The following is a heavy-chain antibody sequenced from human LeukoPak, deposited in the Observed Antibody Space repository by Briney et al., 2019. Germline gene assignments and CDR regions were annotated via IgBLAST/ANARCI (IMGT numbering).Heavy chain of an antibody. CDR3: TPTRNWNYYFDY. CDR1: GFTVSSNY. D-gene: IGHD1-7*01. V-gene: IGHV3-53*01. J-gene: IGHJ4*02. CDR2: IYSGGST. Sequence: GGSLRLSCAASGFTVSSNYMSWVRQAPGKGLEWVSVIYSGGSTYYADSVKGRFTISRDNSKNTLYLQMNSLRAEDTAVYYCTPTRNWNYYFDYWGQGTLVTVPS.